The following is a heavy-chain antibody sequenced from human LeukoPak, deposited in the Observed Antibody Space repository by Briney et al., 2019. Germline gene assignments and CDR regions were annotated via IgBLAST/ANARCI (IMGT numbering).Heavy chain of an antibody. CDR1: GGTFSSYA. CDR2: IIPIFGTA. Sequence: SVKVSCKASGGTFSSYAISWVRQAPGQGLEWMGRIIPIFGTANYAQKFQGRVTITTDGSTSTAYMELSSLRSEDTAVYYCASSSPYGDYGKDDYWGQGTLVTVPS. V-gene: IGHV1-69*05. J-gene: IGHJ4*02. CDR3: ASSSPYGDYGKDDY. D-gene: IGHD4-17*01.